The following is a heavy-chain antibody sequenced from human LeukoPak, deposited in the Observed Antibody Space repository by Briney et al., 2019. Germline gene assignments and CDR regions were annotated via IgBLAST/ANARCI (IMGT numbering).Heavy chain of an antibody. D-gene: IGHD6-19*01. CDR3: ARESSSGWYVLDDY. CDR1: GYTFTSYG. CDR2: ISAYNGNT. J-gene: IGHJ4*02. V-gene: IGHV1-18*01. Sequence: ASVKVSCKASGYTFTSYGISWVRQAPGQGLEWMRWISAYNGNTNYAQKLQGRVTMTTDTSTSTAYMELRSLRSDDTAVYYCARESSSGWYVLDDYWGQGTLVTVSS.